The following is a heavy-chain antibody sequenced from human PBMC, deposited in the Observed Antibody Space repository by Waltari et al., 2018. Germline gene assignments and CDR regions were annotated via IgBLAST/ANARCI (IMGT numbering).Heavy chain of an antibody. V-gene: IGHV3-74*01. CDR2: NKSYGTTT. Sequence: EVRLVESGGGLVQPGGSLRLSCAASGFPFSAYWIHWVRQAPGKGVGLVLRNKSYGTTTTHADFLKGRFAIYRKNAKNPPDPQINSLRGEETAIYYCVGDTFDWGQGTLVTVSS. CDR1: GFPFSAYW. CDR3: VGDTFD. J-gene: IGHJ4*02.